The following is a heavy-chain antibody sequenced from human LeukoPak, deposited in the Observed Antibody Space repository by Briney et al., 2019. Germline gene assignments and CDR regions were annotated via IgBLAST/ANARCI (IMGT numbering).Heavy chain of an antibody. CDR1: GYSISSGYY. CDR3: ARAKKSVITMIVVVISHWFDP. J-gene: IGHJ5*02. D-gene: IGHD3-22*01. CDR2: IYHSGST. Sequence: PSETLSLTCTVSGYSISSGYYWGWIRQPPGKGLEWIGSIYHSGSTYYNPSLKSRVTISVDTSKNQFSLKLSSVTAADTAVYYCARAKKSVITMIVVVISHWFDPWGQGTLVTVSS. V-gene: IGHV4-38-2*02.